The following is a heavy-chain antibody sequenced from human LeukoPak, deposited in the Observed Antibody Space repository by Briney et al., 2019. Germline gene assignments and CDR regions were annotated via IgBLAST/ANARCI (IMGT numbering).Heavy chain of an antibody. D-gene: IGHD3-9*01. V-gene: IGHV1-69*05. J-gene: IGHJ4*02. CDR1: GGTFSSYA. CDR3: ARDRIPLLRYFDWLLDY. CDR2: IIPIFGTA. Sequence: SVKVSCKASGGTFSSYAISWVRQAPGQGLEWMGGIIPIFGTANYAQKFQGRVTITTDESTNTAYMELSSLRSEDTAVYYCARDRIPLLRYFDWLLDYWGQGTLVTVSS.